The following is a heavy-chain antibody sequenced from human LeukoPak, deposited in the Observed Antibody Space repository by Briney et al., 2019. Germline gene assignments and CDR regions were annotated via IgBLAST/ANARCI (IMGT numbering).Heavy chain of an antibody. CDR3: AKDSEDDFGDYLDY. CDR2: ISSIGGST. V-gene: IGHV3-23*01. Sequence: SGGSLRLSCAASQFTFSSYAMSWVRQAPGKGLEWVSGISSIGGSTVYADSVQGRFTISRDNSKNALYLQMNSLRAEDTAVYYCAKDSEDDFGDYLDYWGQGTLVTVSS. D-gene: IGHD4-17*01. J-gene: IGHJ4*02. CDR1: QFTFSSYA.